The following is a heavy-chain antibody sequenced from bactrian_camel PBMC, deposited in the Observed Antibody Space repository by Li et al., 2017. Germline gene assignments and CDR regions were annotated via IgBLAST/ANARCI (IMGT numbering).Heavy chain of an antibody. J-gene: IGHJ4*01. CDR2: IHTAGSST. V-gene: IGHV3S54*01. Sequence: HVQLVESGGGSVQSGGSLRLSCVASGNSDSSNCMGWFRQAPEKEREGIALIHTAGSSTLYADSMKGRFTISQDNAKNTLTLTLQMNSLIPEDTAMYYCVAATGCPWLGDSPNSRYSYWGQGTQVTV. CDR1: GNSDSSNC. CDR3: VAATGCPWLGDSPNSRYSY. D-gene: IGHD7*01.